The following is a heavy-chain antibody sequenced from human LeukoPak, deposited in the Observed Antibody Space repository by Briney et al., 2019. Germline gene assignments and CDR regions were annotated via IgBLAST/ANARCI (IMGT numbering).Heavy chain of an antibody. D-gene: IGHD4-17*01. CDR3: ARGPTVYLDY. Sequence: GGSLRLSCAASGFTFSSYSMNWVRQAPGKGLEWVSYISSSSSTIYYADSVKGRFTISRDNAKNSLYLQMNSLRAEDTAVYYCARGPTVYLDYWGQGTLVTVSS. J-gene: IGHJ4*02. CDR2: ISSSSSTI. CDR1: GFTFSSYS. V-gene: IGHV3-48*04.